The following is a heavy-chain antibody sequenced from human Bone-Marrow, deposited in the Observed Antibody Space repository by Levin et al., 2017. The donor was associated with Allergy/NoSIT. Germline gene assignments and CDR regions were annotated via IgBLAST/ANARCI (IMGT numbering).Heavy chain of an antibody. J-gene: IGHJ4*02. CDR2: MYYSGSI. V-gene: IGHV4-30-4*01. Sequence: ASETLSLTCTVSGASVSSADSYWGWIRQSPGKGLEWIGYMYYSGSINYNPSLKSRFIISVDTSRNQFSLELTSVTDADTAVYYCARGALGHLSDGKGYHVPTAPLVDWGQGTLVTVSS. CDR1: GASVSSADSY. CDR3: ARGALGHLSDGKGYHVPTAPLVD. D-gene: IGHD2-21*01.